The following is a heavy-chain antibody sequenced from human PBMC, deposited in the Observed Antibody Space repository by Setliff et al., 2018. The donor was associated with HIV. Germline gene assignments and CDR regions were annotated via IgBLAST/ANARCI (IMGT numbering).Heavy chain of an antibody. V-gene: IGHV4-38-2*01. Sequence: PSETLSLTCAVSGYSISSGYYWSWIRQPPGKGLEWIGYIHYTGSTTYNPSLESRVTISVDTSNNQFSLRLKSVTAADTAVYFCAQMSISASVYFDYWGQGTLVTVSS. CDR2: IHYTGST. CDR3: AQMSISASVYFDY. D-gene: IGHD2-21*01. CDR1: GYSISSGYY. J-gene: IGHJ4*02.